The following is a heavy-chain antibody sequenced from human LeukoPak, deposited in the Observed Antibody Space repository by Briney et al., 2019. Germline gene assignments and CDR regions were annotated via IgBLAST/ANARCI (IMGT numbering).Heavy chain of an antibody. J-gene: IGHJ4*02. D-gene: IGHD3-22*01. CDR1: GFTFSSYA. V-gene: IGHV3-9*01. CDR2: ISWNSGSI. CDR3: AKDPRSQYYDSSGYPYYFDY. Sequence: GGSLRLSCAASGFTFSSYAMSWVRQAPGKGLEWVSGISWNSGSIGYADSVKGRFTISRDNAKNSLYLQMNSLRAEDTALYYCAKDPRSQYYDSSGYPYYFDYWGQGTLVTVSS.